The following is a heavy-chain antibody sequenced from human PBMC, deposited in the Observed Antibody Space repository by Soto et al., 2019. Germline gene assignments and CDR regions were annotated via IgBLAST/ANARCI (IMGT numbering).Heavy chain of an antibody. CDR3: ACCLGSATWGWFDP. V-gene: IGHV4-59*01. CDR1: GGPISSYY. D-gene: IGHD3-10*01. CDR2: NYYSGST. J-gene: IGHJ5*02. Sequence: PSETLSLTCTASGGPISSYYWSWIRQPPGKGLVWIGYNYYSGSTHYNPSLKSRVTISVDPSTNQLSLKLSSVTAADTAVYYCACCLGSATWGWFDPRGQGSLVTVCS.